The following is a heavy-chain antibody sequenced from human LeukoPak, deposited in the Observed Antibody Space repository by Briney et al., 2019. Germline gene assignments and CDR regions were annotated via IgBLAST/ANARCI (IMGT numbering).Heavy chain of an antibody. Sequence: ASVKVSCKASGYTFTSYGISWVRQAPGQGLEWMGGIIPIFGTASYAQKFQGRVTITADESTSTAYMELSSLRSEDTAVYYCARVGGYCSSTSCYVSAPLDYWGQGTLVTVSS. D-gene: IGHD2-2*01. CDR2: IIPIFGTA. CDR3: ARVGGYCSSTSCYVSAPLDY. V-gene: IGHV1-69*13. J-gene: IGHJ4*02. CDR1: GYTFTSYG.